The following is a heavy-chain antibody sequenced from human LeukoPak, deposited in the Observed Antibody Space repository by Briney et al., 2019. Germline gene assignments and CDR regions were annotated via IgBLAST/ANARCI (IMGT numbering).Heavy chain of an antibody. CDR3: ARSFSSSWSCFDY. CDR2: ISYDGNNK. Sequence: GGSLRLSCAASGFTFSSYAMHWVRQAPGKGLEWVAVISYDGNNKYYADSVKGRFTISRDNSKNTLYLRMNSLRTEDTAVYYCARSFSSSWSCFDYWGQGTLVTVSS. J-gene: IGHJ4*02. CDR1: GFTFSSYA. D-gene: IGHD6-13*01. V-gene: IGHV3-30-3*01.